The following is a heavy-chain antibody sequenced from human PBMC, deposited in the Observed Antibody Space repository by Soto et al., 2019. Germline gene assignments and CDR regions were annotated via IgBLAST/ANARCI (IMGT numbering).Heavy chain of an antibody. V-gene: IGHV4-34*01. Sequence: PSETLSLTCAVYGGSFSGYYWSWIRQPPGKGLEWIGEINNSGSTNYNPSLKSRVTISVDTSKNQFSLKLSSVTAADTAVYYCARVDCSGGSCYPDEAFDIWGQGTMVTVSS. CDR1: GGSFSGYY. J-gene: IGHJ3*02. D-gene: IGHD2-15*01. CDR2: INNSGST. CDR3: ARVDCSGGSCYPDEAFDI.